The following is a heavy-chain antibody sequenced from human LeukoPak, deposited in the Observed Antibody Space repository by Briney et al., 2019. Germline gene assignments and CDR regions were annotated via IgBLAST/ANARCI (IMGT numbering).Heavy chain of an antibody. CDR3: ASRITVAGNYFDY. CDR1: GGSISSYY. Sequence: PSETLSLTCTVSGGSISSYYWSWIRQPAGKGVEWIGRIYHSGSTYYNPSLKSRVTISVDTSKNQFSLRLSSVTAADTAVYYCASRITVAGNYFDYWGQGTLVTVSS. V-gene: IGHV4-4*07. D-gene: IGHD6-19*01. J-gene: IGHJ4*02. CDR2: IYHSGST.